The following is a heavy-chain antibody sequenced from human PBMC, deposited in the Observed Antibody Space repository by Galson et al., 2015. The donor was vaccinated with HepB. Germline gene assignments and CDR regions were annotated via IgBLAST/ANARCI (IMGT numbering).Heavy chain of an antibody. CDR2: ISKTGGTT. CDR3: ARDPVDYGDFLDYYYGMDV. D-gene: IGHD4-17*01. CDR1: RFSFSSFA. V-gene: IGHV3-23*01. Sequence: SLRLSCAASRFSFSSFAMSWVRQAPGRGLEWVSSISKTGGTTYYADSVKGRFTISRDNAKNTLYLQMNSLRAEDTAVYYCARDPVDYGDFLDYYYGMDVWGQGTTVTVSS. J-gene: IGHJ6*02.